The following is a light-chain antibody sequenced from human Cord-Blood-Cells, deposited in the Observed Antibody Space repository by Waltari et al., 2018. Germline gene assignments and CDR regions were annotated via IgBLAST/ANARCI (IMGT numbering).Light chain of an antibody. CDR1: QSVSSN. J-gene: IGKJ4*01. Sequence: EIAITQSPATLSVSPGERATLSCRASQSVSSNLAWYQQQPGQAPRHLISGASTRATGIPARFSGSGSGTEFTLTISSLQSEDFAVYYCQQYNNWPPLTFGGGTKVEIK. CDR3: QQYNNWPPLT. CDR2: GAS. V-gene: IGKV3-15*01.